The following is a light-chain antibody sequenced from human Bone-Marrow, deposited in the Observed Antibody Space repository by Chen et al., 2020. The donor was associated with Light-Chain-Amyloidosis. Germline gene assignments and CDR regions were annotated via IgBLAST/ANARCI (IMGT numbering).Light chain of an antibody. CDR2: DAS. Sequence: EIVLTQSTATLSLSPGERVNLSCRASQSVSSYLAWYQQKPGQAPRLLIYDASNRAPGIPARFSGSGSGTDFNLTISSLEPEDFAVYDCQQRSNWPTFGGGTKVEIK. CDR3: QQRSNWPT. V-gene: IGKV3-11*01. J-gene: IGKJ4*01. CDR1: QSVSSY.